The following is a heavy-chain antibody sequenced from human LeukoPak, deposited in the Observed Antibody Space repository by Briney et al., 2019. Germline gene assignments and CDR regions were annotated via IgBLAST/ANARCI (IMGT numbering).Heavy chain of an antibody. CDR3: AKDRGGSSELGDAFDV. V-gene: IGHV3-48*04. Sequence: PGGSLRLSCAASGFNFDEYGMNWVRQAPGKGLEWVSYISSSGSTIYYADSVKGRFTISRDNAKNSLYLQMNSLRVEDTALYYCAKDRGGSSELGDAFDVWGQGTMVRVSS. CDR1: GFNFDEYG. CDR2: ISSSGSTI. D-gene: IGHD1-26*01. J-gene: IGHJ3*01.